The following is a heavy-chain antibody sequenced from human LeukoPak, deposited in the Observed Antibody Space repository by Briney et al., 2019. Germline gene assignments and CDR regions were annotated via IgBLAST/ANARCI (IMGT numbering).Heavy chain of an antibody. D-gene: IGHD6-19*01. V-gene: IGHV3-21*04. CDR1: GFTFSSYS. J-gene: IGHJ4*02. CDR3: AKGIAVAGKKVGYYFDY. Sequence: GGSLRLSCAASGFTFSSYSMNWVRQAPGKGLEWVSSISSSSSYIYYADSVKGRFTISRDNSKSTLYLQMNSLRAEDTAVYYCAKGIAVAGKKVGYYFDYWGQGTLVTVSS. CDR2: ISSSSSYI.